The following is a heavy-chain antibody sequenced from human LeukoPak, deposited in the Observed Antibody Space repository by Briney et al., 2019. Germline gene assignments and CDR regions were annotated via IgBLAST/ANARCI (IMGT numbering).Heavy chain of an antibody. Sequence: GGSLRLSCAASGFTFSSYGMNWVRQAPGKGLEWVSSISSSSSYIYYADSVKGRFTISRDNAKNSLYLQMNSLRAEDTAVYYCARDPGDDVILTGYYYFDYWGQGTLVTVSS. D-gene: IGHD3-9*01. CDR2: ISSSSSYI. V-gene: IGHV3-21*01. J-gene: IGHJ4*02. CDR1: GFTFSSYG. CDR3: ARDPGDDVILTGYYYFDY.